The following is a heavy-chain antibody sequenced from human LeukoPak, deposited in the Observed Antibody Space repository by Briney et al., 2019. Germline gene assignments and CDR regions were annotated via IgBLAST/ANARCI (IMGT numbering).Heavy chain of an antibody. Sequence: GRSLRLSCAASGFTFDHYAMHWVRQAPGKGLEWVSGISWNSGSIGYADSVKGRFTISRDNAKNSLYLQMNSLGTADTALYYCAKDAYYGSGSYNGFDYWGQGTLVTVSS. CDR2: ISWNSGSI. V-gene: IGHV3-9*01. D-gene: IGHD3-10*01. CDR3: AKDAYYGSGSYNGFDY. CDR1: GFTFDHYA. J-gene: IGHJ4*02.